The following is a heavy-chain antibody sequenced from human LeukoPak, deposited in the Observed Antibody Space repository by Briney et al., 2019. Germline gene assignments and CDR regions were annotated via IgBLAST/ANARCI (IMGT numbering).Heavy chain of an antibody. CDR1: GFTFSSYE. CDR3: ARDSLRWLQFPETYYYYGMDV. D-gene: IGHD5-24*01. J-gene: IGHJ6*02. Sequence: GGSLRLSCAASGFTFSSYEMNWVRQAPGKGLEWVSYISSSGSTKYYADSVKGRFTISRDNAKNSLYLQMNSLRAEDTAVYYCARDSLRWLQFPETYYYYGMDVWGQGTTVTVSS. V-gene: IGHV3-48*03. CDR2: ISSSGSTK.